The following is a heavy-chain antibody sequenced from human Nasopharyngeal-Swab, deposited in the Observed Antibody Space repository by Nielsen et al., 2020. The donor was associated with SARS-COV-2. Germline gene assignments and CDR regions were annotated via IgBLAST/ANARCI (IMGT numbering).Heavy chain of an antibody. CDR2: IDWDDDK. CDR1: GFSLSTSGMC. CDR3: ARTSYYGGNSGFDY. D-gene: IGHD4-23*01. J-gene: IGHJ4*02. V-gene: IGHV2-70*11. Sequence: SGPTLVKPPQTLTLTCTFSGFSLSTSGMCVSWIRQPSGKALEWLARIDWDDDKYYSTSLKTRLTISKDTSKNQVVLTMTNMDPVDTATYYCARTSYYGGNSGFDYWGQGTLVTVSS.